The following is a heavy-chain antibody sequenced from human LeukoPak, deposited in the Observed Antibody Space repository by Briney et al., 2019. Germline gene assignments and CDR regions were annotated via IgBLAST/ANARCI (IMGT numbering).Heavy chain of an antibody. D-gene: IGHD4-17*01. V-gene: IGHV3-30*02. CDR1: GFTFSSYG. CDR2: IRYDGSNK. Sequence: GGSLRLSCAASGFTFSSYGMHWVRQAPGKGLEWVAFIRYDGSNKYYADSVKGRFTISRDNSKNTLYLQMNSLRAEDTAVYYCAKDKRRAYGDFDYWGQGTLVTVSS. J-gene: IGHJ4*02. CDR3: AKDKRRAYGDFDY.